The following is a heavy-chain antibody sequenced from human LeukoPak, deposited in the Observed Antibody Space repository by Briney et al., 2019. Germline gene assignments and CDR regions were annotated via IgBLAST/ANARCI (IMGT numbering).Heavy chain of an antibody. D-gene: IGHD4-17*01. V-gene: IGHV3-30-3*01. CDR3: ARDDYGDSRLDY. Sequence: PGGSLRLSCAASGFTFSSYAMHWVRQAPGKWLEWVAVISYDGSNKYYADSVKGRFTISRDNSKNTLYLQMNSLRAEDTAVYYCARDDYGDSRLDYWGQGTLVTVSS. J-gene: IGHJ4*02. CDR2: ISYDGSNK. CDR1: GFTFSSYA.